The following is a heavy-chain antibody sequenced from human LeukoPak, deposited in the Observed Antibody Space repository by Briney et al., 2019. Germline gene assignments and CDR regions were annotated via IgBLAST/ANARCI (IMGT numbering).Heavy chain of an antibody. CDR2: IIPIFGTA. V-gene: IGHV1-69*13. CDR3: ARARSGYRPYYFDY. D-gene: IGHD3-3*01. CDR1: GGTFSSYA. Sequence: SVKVFCKASGGTFSSYAISWVRQAPGQGLEWMGGIIPIFGTANYAQKFQGRVTITADESTSTAYMELSSLRSEDTAVYYCARARSGYRPYYFDYWGQGTLVTVSS. J-gene: IGHJ4*02.